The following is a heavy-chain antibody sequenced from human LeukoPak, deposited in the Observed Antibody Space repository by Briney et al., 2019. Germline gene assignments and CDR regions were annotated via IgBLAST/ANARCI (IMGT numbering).Heavy chain of an antibody. V-gene: IGHV4-4*09. Sequence: SETLSLTCTVSGGSLSSYYWSWIRQPPGKGLEGIGYIYSSGSTTYNPALMSRLTLSVDTSKNQFSLRLSSVTPADTAVYYCAAIVGVVDAFDIWGQGTMVTVSS. CDR3: AAIVGVVDAFDI. J-gene: IGHJ3*02. CDR2: IYSSGST. CDR1: GGSLSSYY. D-gene: IGHD3-3*01.